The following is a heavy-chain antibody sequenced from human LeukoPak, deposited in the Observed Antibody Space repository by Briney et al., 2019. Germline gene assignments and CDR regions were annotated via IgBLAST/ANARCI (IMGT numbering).Heavy chain of an antibody. Sequence: ASVKVSCKASGYTFTSYDINWVRQATGQGLEWMGWMNPNSGNTGYAQKFQARVTMTRNTSISIAYMELSSLRSEDTVVYYCARGTRGTLGYCSGGSCYSFFYWGQGTLVTVSS. V-gene: IGHV1-8*01. J-gene: IGHJ4*02. CDR3: ARGTRGTLGYCSGGSCYSFFY. CDR1: GYTFTSYD. CDR2: MNPNSGNT. D-gene: IGHD2-15*01.